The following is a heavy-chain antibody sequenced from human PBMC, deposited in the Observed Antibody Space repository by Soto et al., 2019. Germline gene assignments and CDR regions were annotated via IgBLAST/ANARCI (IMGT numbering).Heavy chain of an antibody. CDR3: ARALYDLWSGYYDHAFDI. V-gene: IGHV1-46*03. D-gene: IGHD3-3*01. J-gene: IGHJ3*02. CDR1: GYTFTSYY. Sequence: ASVKVSCKASGYTFTSYYMHWVRQAPGQGLEWMGIINPSGGSTSYAQKFQGRVTMTRDTSTSTVYMELSSLRSEDTAVYYCARALYDLWSGYYDHAFDIWGQGTMVTVSS. CDR2: INPSGGST.